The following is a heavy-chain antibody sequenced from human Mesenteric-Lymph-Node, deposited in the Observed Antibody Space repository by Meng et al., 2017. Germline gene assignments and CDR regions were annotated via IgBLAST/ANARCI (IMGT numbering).Heavy chain of an antibody. Sequence: ASVKISCRASGYTFTSYDINWVRQATGQGLEWMGWMNTNSGNTGYAQKFQGRVTMTRDTSTSTVYMELRSLRSADTAVYYCARDNGGDSYDDVFDIWGQGTMVTVSS. V-gene: IGHV1-8*02. CDR2: MNTNSGNT. J-gene: IGHJ3*02. CDR3: ARDNGGDSYDDVFDI. D-gene: IGHD5-18*01. CDR1: GYTFTSYD.